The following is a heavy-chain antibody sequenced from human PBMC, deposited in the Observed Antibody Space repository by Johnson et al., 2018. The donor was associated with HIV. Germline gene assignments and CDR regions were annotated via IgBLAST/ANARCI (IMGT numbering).Heavy chain of an antibody. CDR3: ARLIVGAPGAFDI. Sequence: VQLVESGGGLVQPGGSLRLSCAASGFTFSSYWMSWVRQAPGQGLEWVANIKQDGSEKYYVDSVKGRFTISRDNAKNSLYLQMNSLRAEDTAVYYCARLIVGAPGAFDIWGQGTMVTVSS. CDR1: GFTFSSYW. CDR2: IKQDGSEK. V-gene: IGHV3-7*05. J-gene: IGHJ3*02. D-gene: IGHD1-26*01.